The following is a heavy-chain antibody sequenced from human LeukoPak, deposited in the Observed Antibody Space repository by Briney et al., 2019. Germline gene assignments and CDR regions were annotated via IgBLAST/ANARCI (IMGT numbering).Heavy chain of an antibody. CDR3: ARLMYSGSYYWFDP. J-gene: IGHJ5*02. V-gene: IGHV4-61*05. D-gene: IGHD1-26*01. CDR1: GGSISGSFYY. CDR2: IYYSGTT. Sequence: SETLSLTCTVSGGSISGSFYYWSWIRQPPGKGLEWIGYIYYSGTTNYNPSLKSRVIISIDKSKNQFSLELSSVTAADTAVYFCARLMYSGSYYWFDPWGQGNLVTVSS.